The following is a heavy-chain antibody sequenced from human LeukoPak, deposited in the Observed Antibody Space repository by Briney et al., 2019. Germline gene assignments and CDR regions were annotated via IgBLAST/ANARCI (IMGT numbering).Heavy chain of an antibody. D-gene: IGHD3-10*01. Sequence: GGSLRLSCAASGFTFSSYWMSWVRQAPGKGLEWVAVISYDGSNKYYADSVKGRFTISRDNSKNTLYLQMNSLRAEDTAVYYCARDLRGVGITMVRGAGNYWGQGTLVTVSS. J-gene: IGHJ4*02. CDR2: ISYDGSNK. CDR1: GFTFSSYW. V-gene: IGHV3-30-3*01. CDR3: ARDLRGVGITMVRGAGNY.